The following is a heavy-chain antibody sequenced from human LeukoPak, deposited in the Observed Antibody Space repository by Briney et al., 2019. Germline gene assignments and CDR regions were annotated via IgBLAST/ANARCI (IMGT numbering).Heavy chain of an antibody. V-gene: IGHV1-8*01. CDR1: GYTFTSYD. J-gene: IGHJ5*02. CDR3: ARVRRMGDRWFDP. CDR2: MNPNSGNT. D-gene: IGHD1-26*01. Sequence: VASVKVSCKASGYTFTSYDINWVRQATGQGLEWMGWMNPNSGNTGYAQKFQGRVTMARNTSISTAYMELSSLRSEDTAVYYCARVRRMGDRWFDPWGQGTLVTVSS.